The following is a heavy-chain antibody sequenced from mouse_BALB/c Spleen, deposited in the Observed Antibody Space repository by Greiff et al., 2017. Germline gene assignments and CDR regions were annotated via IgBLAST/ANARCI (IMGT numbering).Heavy chain of an antibody. Sequence: EVMLVESGGGLVKPGGSLKLSCAASGFTFSSYAMSWVRQSPEKRLEWVAEISSGGSYTYYPDTVTGRFTISRDNAKNTLYLEMSSLRSEDTAMYYCARGGYEGAWFAYWGQGTLVTVSA. CDR2: ISSGGSYT. CDR3: ARGGYEGAWFAY. V-gene: IGHV5-9-4*01. D-gene: IGHD2-2*01. J-gene: IGHJ3*01. CDR1: GFTFSSYA.